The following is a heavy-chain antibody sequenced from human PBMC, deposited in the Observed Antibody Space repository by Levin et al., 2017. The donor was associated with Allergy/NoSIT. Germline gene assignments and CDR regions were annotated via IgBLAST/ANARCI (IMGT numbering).Heavy chain of an antibody. V-gene: IGHV4-59*08. Sequence: GSLRLSCTVSGGSISSDYWSWIRQPPGKGLEWIGYIYYNGNADYNPSLRSRVTMSLDTSKNQFSLNLSSVTAADTAVYYCARQILGYCSSTSCTRSHFDYWGQGTLVTVSS. CDR3: ARQILGYCSSTSCTRSHFDY. J-gene: IGHJ4*02. D-gene: IGHD2-2*01. CDR1: GGSISSDY. CDR2: IYYNGNA.